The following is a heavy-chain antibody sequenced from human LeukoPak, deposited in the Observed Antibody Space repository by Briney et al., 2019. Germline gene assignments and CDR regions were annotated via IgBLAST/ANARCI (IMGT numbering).Heavy chain of an antibody. CDR3: ARSLGIVGATPFDY. D-gene: IGHD1-26*01. J-gene: IGHJ4*02. Sequence: SVKVSCKASGYTFSSYAISWVRQAPGQGLEWMGRIIPILGIANYAQKFQGRVTITADKSTSTAYMELSSLRSEDTAVYYCARSLGIVGATPFDYWGQGTLVTVSS. CDR1: GYTFSSYA. V-gene: IGHV1-69*04. CDR2: IIPILGIA.